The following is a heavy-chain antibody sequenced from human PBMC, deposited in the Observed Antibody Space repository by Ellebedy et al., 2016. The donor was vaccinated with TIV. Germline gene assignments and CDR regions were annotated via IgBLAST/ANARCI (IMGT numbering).Heavy chain of an antibody. V-gene: IGHV3-74*01. J-gene: IGHJ3*01. Sequence: GESLKISCKVSGFTFSNYWMHWVRQAPGKGLVWVSRMNSDGRGTIYADSVKGRFTISRDNSKNILYLEMNSLRAEDTAVYYCARRVGGKAFDLWGQGTMVTVSP. CDR1: GFTFSNYW. D-gene: IGHD1-26*01. CDR3: ARRVGGKAFDL. CDR2: MNSDGRGT.